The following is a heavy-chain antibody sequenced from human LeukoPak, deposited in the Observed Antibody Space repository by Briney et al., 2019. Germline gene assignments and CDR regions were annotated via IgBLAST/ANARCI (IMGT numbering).Heavy chain of an antibody. D-gene: IGHD1-1*01. CDR2: IYSGGST. CDR3: ARATGTWGYYFDY. V-gene: IGHV3-66*02. J-gene: IGHJ4*02. CDR1: GFTVSSNY. Sequence: GGSLRLSCAASGFTVSSNYMSWVRQAPGKGLEWVSVIYSGGSTYYADSVKGRFTISGDNSKNTLYLQMNSLRAEDTAVYYCARATGTWGYYFDYWGQGTLVTVSS.